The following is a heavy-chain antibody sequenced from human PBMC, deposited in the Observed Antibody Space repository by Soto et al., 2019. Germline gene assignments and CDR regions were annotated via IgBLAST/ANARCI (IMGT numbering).Heavy chain of an antibody. V-gene: IGHV4-39*01. J-gene: IGHJ5*02. CDR3: ARKGLRFLEWLSREHWFYP. D-gene: IGHD3-3*01. Sequence: SETLSLTCTVSGGSISSSSYYWGWIRQPPGKGLEWIGSIYYSGSTYYNPSLKSRVTISVDTSKNQFSLKLSSVTAADTAVYYCARKGLRFLEWLSREHWFYPWGQGTLVTVSS. CDR1: GGSISSSSYY. CDR2: IYYSGST.